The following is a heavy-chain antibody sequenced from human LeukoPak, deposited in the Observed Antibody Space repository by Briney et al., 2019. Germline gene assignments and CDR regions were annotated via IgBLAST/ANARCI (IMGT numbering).Heavy chain of an antibody. CDR2: ISGSGGST. Sequence: GGSLRLSCAASGFTFSSYWMSWVRQAPGKGLEWVSAISGSGGSTYYADSVKGRFTISRDNSENTLYLQMNSLRAEDTAVYYCATRGDILTGYPYYFDYWGQGTLVTVSS. CDR1: GFTFSSYW. V-gene: IGHV3-23*01. J-gene: IGHJ4*02. D-gene: IGHD3-9*01. CDR3: ATRGDILTGYPYYFDY.